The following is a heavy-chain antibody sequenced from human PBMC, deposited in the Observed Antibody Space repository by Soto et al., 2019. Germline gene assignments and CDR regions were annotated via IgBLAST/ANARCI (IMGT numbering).Heavy chain of an antibody. Sequence: QVQLVQSGAVVKKPGASVKVSCKASGYSFTSYGIGWVRQAPGRGLEWMGWINTNNGNTNSAQRLQGRVTMTADTSTRTAYMELRRLRFDDTAVDYCARDLLGSFDVWGQGTMVTISS. D-gene: IGHD2-15*01. CDR1: GYSFTSYG. V-gene: IGHV1-18*01. J-gene: IGHJ3*01. CDR2: INTNNGNT. CDR3: ARDLLGSFDV.